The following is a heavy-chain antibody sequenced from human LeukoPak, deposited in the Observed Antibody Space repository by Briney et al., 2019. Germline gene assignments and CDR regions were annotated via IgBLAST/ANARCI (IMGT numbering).Heavy chain of an antibody. CDR3: ARDQETGDDAFDI. D-gene: IGHD7-27*01. V-gene: IGHV3-66*01. J-gene: IGHJ3*02. CDR2: IYSGGST. CDR1: GFTVSGNY. Sequence: PGGSLRLSCAASGFTVSGNYMSWVRQAPGKGLEWVSVIYSGGSTYYADSVKGRFTISRDNSKNTLYLQMNSLRAEDTAVYYCARDQETGDDAFDIWGQGTMVTVSS.